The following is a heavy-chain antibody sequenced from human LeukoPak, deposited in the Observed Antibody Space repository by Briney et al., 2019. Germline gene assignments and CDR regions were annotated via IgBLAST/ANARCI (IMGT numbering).Heavy chain of an antibody. CDR1: GYTFTSYD. CDR3: AKGIRITMIVVVKIFDY. V-gene: IGHV1-8*01. J-gene: IGHJ4*02. D-gene: IGHD3-22*01. CDR2: MNPNSGNT. Sequence: GASVKVSWKASGYTFTSYDINWVRQATGQGLEWMGWMNPNSGNTGYAQKFQGRVTMTRNTSISTAYMELSSLRAEDTAVYYCAKGIRITMIVVVKIFDYWGQGTLVTVSS.